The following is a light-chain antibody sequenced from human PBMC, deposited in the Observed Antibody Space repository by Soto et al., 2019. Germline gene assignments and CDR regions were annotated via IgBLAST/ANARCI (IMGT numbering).Light chain of an antibody. J-gene: IGLJ1*01. V-gene: IGLV2-14*03. CDR2: EVS. CDR3: SSYSSTSTRRL. Sequence: QSVLTQSASVSGSPGQSITISCTGTSSDVGAYDYVSWYQQHPDKAPKLMIYEVSNRPSGVSDRFSGSKSGNTASLTISGLQAEDEAGCSSYSSTSTRRLFGAGTKVTVL. CDR1: SSDVGAYDY.